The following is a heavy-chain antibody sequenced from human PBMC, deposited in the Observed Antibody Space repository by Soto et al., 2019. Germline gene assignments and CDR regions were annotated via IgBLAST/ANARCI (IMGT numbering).Heavy chain of an antibody. V-gene: IGHV4-31*03. Sequence: PSETLSLTCTVSGGSISSAGYYWTWIRQHPGKGLEWIGYIYYSGSTYYNPSLKSRVTISVDTSKNQFSLKLSSVTAADTAVYYCARGNGDYYAFDIWGQGTMVTVSS. J-gene: IGHJ3*02. D-gene: IGHD4-17*01. CDR2: IYYSGST. CDR3: ARGNGDYYAFDI. CDR1: GGSISSAGYY.